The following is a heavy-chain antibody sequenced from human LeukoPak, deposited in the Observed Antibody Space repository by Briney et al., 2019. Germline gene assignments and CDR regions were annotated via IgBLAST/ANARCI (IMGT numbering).Heavy chain of an antibody. CDR1: GGSISSYY. J-gene: IGHJ5*02. D-gene: IGHD3-10*01. V-gene: IGHV4-59*08. Sequence: SETLSLTCTVSGGSISSYYWSWIRQPPGKGLEWIGYIYYSGSTNYNPSLKSRVTISVDTSKNQFSLKLSSVTAADTAVYYCASLLWFGELPTSRAWFDPWGQGTLVTVSS. CDR3: ASLLWFGELPTSRAWFDP. CDR2: IYYSGST.